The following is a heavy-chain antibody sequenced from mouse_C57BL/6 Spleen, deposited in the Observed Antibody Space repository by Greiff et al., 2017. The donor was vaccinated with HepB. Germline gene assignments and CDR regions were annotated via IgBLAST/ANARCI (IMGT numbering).Heavy chain of an antibody. CDR1: GYTFTSYW. CDR3: ARGGYFDV. Sequence: QVHVKQPGAELVRPGTSVKLSCKASGYTFTSYWMHWVKQRPGQGLEWIGVIDPSDSYTNYNQKFKGKATLTVDTSSSTAYMQLSSLTSEDSAVYYCARGGYFDVWGTGTTVTVSS. CDR2: IDPSDSYT. V-gene: IGHV1-59*01. J-gene: IGHJ1*03.